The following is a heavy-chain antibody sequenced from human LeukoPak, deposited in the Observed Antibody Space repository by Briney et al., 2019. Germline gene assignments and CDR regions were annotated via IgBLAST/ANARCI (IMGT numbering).Heavy chain of an antibody. J-gene: IGHJ5*02. CDR2: INHSGST. CDR1: CGSFSGYY. Sequence: SETLSLTCAVYCGSFSGYYWSWIRQPPRKGLEWIGEINHSGSTNYNPSLKSRVTISVDTSKNQFSLKLTSVTAADTAVYYCARGDVGTTAVPFDPWGQGTLVTVSS. CDR3: ARGDVGTTAVPFDP. D-gene: IGHD1-26*01. V-gene: IGHV4-34*01.